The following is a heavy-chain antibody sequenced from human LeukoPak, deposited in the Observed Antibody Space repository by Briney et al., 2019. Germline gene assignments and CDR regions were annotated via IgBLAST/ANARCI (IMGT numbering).Heavy chain of an antibody. CDR2: ISGSGDTT. Sequence: PGGSLRLSCAASGFTFSSYAMSWVRQAPGKGLECVPTISGSGDTTYYADSVKGRFTISRDNSKNTLYLQMNSLRADDTAIYYCAKRQLVPEGLFDYWGQGTLVTVSS. CDR1: GFTFSSYA. D-gene: IGHD6-13*01. CDR3: AKRQLVPEGLFDY. V-gene: IGHV3-23*01. J-gene: IGHJ4*02.